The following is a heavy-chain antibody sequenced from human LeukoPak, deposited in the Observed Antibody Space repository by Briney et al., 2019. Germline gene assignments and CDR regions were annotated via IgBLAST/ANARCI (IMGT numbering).Heavy chain of an antibody. V-gene: IGHV3-33*06. CDR1: GFTFSAYG. CDR2: IWPDGSNT. J-gene: IGHJ4*02. D-gene: IGHD2-15*01. CDR3: AKDQYCYGADCRGFDY. Sequence: GGSLRLSCAASGFTFSAYGVHWVRQAPGKGLEWVAVIWPDGSNTFYAESVKGRFAISRDNSKNTLYLQMNSLRGEDTAVYYCAKDQYCYGADCRGFDYWGQGTLVTVSS.